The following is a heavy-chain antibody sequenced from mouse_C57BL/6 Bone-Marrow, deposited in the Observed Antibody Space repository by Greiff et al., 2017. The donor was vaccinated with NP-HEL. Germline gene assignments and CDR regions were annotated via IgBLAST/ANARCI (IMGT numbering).Heavy chain of an antibody. V-gene: IGHV1-82*01. CDR1: GYAFSSSW. CDR2: IYPGDGDT. CDR3: AGGIYYGRTTYWYFDV. J-gene: IGHJ1*03. Sequence: QVQLQQSGPELVKPGASVKISCKASGYAFSSSWMNWVKQRPGKGLEWIGRIYPGDGDTNYNGKFKGKATLTADKSSSTAYMQLRSLTSEDSAVYFWAGGIYYGRTTYWYFDVWGTGTTVTVSS. D-gene: IGHD1-1*01.